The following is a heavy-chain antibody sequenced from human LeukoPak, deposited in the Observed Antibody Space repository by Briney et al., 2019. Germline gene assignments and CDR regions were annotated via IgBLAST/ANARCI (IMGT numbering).Heavy chain of an antibody. CDR2: IYSGGST. V-gene: IGHV3-53*01. CDR3: ARESGSNGLDY. Sequence: PGGSLRLSCAASGFIVSSNYMSWVRQAPGKGLEWVSVIYSGGSTYHADSVKGRFTISRDNSKNTLYLQMNSLGGEDTAVYYCARESGSNGLDYWGQGTLVTVSS. J-gene: IGHJ4*02. CDR1: GFIVSSNY. D-gene: IGHD1-26*01.